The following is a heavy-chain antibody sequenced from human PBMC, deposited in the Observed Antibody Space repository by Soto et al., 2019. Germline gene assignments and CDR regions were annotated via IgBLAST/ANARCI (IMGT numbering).Heavy chain of an antibody. J-gene: IGHJ4*02. D-gene: IGHD3-10*01. CDR1: GYTFTSYA. CDR2: ISAYNGNT. V-gene: IGHV1-18*01. Sequence: GASVKVSCKASGYTFTSYAMHWVRQAPGQGLEWMGWISAYNGNTNYAQKLQGRVTMTTDTSTSTAYMELRSLRLDDTAVYFCARVGTYYYGSGSYYLDYWGQGTLVTVSS. CDR3: ARVGTYYYGSGSYYLDY.